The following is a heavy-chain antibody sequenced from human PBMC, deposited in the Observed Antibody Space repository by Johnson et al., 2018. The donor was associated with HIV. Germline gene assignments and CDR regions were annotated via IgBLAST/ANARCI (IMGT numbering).Heavy chain of an antibody. V-gene: IGHV3-30*02. CDR1: GFTFSSYG. CDR3: AKDRGYGGNLDAFDI. Sequence: QVQLVESGGGVVQPGGSLRLSCAASGFTFSSYGMHWVRQAPGQGLEWVAFIRYEGSNKYYADSVKGRFTISSNNSKNTLYLQMNSLRAEDTAVYYCAKDRGYGGNLDAFDIWGQGTMVTVSS. J-gene: IGHJ3*02. D-gene: IGHD4-23*01. CDR2: IRYEGSNK.